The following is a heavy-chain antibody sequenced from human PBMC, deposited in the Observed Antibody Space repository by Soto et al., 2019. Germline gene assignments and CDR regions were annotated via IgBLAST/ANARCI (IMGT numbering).Heavy chain of an antibody. D-gene: IGHD4-17*01. CDR2: FYHSGST. CDR3: ATLDDYGVFHN. CDR1: GVSISSTDYS. Sequence: QLQLQESGSGLVKPSQTLSLTCAVSGVSISSTDYSWRWIRQPPGKGLEWIGYFYHSGSTYDNPSIKSRVTISIDRSKNQFSLHLGSVTAADTAVYYCATLDDYGVFHNWGQGALVTVSS. V-gene: IGHV4-30-2*01. J-gene: IGHJ4*02.